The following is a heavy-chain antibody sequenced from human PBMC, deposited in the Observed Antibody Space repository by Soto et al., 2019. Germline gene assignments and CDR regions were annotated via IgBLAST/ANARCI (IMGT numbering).Heavy chain of an antibody. J-gene: IGHJ5*02. CDR1: GGSISSYY. D-gene: IGHD6-13*01. CDR2: IYYSGST. Sequence: SETLSLTCTVSGGSISSYYWSWIRQPPGKGLEWIGYIYYSGSTNYNPSLKSRVTISVDTSKNQFSLKLSSVTAADTAVYYCARAYSSSWPNWFDPWGQGTLVTVSS. CDR3: ARAYSSSWPNWFDP. V-gene: IGHV4-59*01.